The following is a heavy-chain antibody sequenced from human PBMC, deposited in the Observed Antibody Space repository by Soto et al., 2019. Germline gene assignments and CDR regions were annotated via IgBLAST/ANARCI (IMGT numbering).Heavy chain of an antibody. CDR3: TTDLLSNWNDFYYYYYGMDV. V-gene: IGHV3-15*01. Sequence: GGSLRLPCAASGFTFSNAWMSWVRQAPGKGLEWVGRIKSKTDGGTTDYAAPVKGRFTISRDDSKNTLYLQMNSLKTEDTAVYYCTTDLLSNWNDFYYYYYGMDVWGQGTTVTVSS. CDR1: GFTFSNAW. J-gene: IGHJ6*02. D-gene: IGHD1-20*01. CDR2: IKSKTDGGTT.